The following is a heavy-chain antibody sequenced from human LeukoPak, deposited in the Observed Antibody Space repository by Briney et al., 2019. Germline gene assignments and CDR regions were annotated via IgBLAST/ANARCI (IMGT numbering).Heavy chain of an antibody. D-gene: IGHD6-13*01. CDR1: GGSFSGYY. V-gene: IGHV4-34*01. Sequence: SETLSLTCAVYGGSFSGYYWSWIRQPPGKGLEWIGEINHSGSTNYNPSLKSRVTISVDTSKNQFSLKLSSVTAADTAVYYCARGYSSSWYYFDYWGQGTLVTVSS. J-gene: IGHJ4*02. CDR2: INHSGST. CDR3: ARGYSSSWYYFDY.